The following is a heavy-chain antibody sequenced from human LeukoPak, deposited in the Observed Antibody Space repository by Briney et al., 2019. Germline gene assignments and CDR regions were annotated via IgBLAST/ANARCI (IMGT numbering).Heavy chain of an antibody. CDR1: GDSISSGGYF. CDR2: IYYTGST. V-gene: IGHV4-30-4*01. Sequence: SQTLSLTCTVSGDSISSGGYFWSWIRQHPGKGLEWIGYIYYTGSTYYIPSLKSRVTISVDTSKNQFSLKLSSVTAADTAVYYCARSPYYYYGMDVWGQGTTVTVSS. CDR3: ARSPYYYYGMDV. J-gene: IGHJ6*02.